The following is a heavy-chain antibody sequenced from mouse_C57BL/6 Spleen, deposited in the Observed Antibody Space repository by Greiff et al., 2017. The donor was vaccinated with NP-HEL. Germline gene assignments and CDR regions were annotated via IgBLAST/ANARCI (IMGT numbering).Heavy chain of an antibody. V-gene: IGHV1-18*01. Sequence: EVQLQQSGPELVKPGASVKIPCKASGYTFTDYHMDWVKQSHGKSLEWIGDINPNNGGTIYNQKFKGKATLTVDKSSSTAYMELRSLTSEDTAVYYGARSGFWYGSSPFAYWGQGTLVTVSA. CDR1: GYTFTDYH. J-gene: IGHJ3*01. CDR2: INPNNGGT. CDR3: ARSGFWYGSSPFAY. D-gene: IGHD1-1*01.